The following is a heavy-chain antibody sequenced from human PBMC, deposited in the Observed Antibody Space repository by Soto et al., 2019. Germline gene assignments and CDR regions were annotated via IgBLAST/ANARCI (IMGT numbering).Heavy chain of an antibody. CDR3: ARALCGGDCYYYYYGMDV. Sequence: SETLSLTCTVSGGSITTGGYYWSWIRQLPGKGLEWTGYIYYSGSTYYNPSLKSRVTISVDTSKNQFSLKLSSVTAADTAVYYCARALCGGDCYYYYYGMDVWGQGTTVTVSS. CDR2: IYYSGST. CDR1: GGSITTGGYY. D-gene: IGHD2-21*02. J-gene: IGHJ6*02. V-gene: IGHV4-30-4*01.